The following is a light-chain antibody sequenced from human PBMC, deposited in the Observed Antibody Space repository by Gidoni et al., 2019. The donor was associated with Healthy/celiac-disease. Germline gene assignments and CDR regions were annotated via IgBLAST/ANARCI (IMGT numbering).Light chain of an antibody. CDR1: QSISSW. Sequence: DIQITQSPSTLSASVGDRVTITCRASQSISSWLAWYQQKPGKAPKLLIYKASSLESGVPSRFSGSGSGTEFTLTISSLQHDDFATYYCQQDNSYSQTFXXXTKVEIK. CDR2: KAS. CDR3: QQDNSYSQT. J-gene: IGKJ1*01. V-gene: IGKV1-5*03.